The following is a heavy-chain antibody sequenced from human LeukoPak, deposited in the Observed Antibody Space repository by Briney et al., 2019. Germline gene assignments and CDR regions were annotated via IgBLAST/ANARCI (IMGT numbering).Heavy chain of an antibody. D-gene: IGHD3-3*01. CDR1: GGSFSGYY. Sequence: TASETLSLTCAVYGGSFSGYYWGWIRQPPGKGLEWIGSIYHSGSTYYNPSLKSRVTISVDTSKNQFSLKLSSVTAADTAVYYCARDISDFWSGYNWFDPWGQGTLVTVSS. V-gene: IGHV4-38-2*02. J-gene: IGHJ5*02. CDR2: IYHSGST. CDR3: ARDISDFWSGYNWFDP.